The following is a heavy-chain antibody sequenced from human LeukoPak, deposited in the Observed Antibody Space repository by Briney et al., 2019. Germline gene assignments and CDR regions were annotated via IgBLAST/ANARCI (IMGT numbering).Heavy chain of an antibody. J-gene: IGHJ6*02. Sequence: ASVKVSCKASGGTFSSYAISWVRQAPGQGLEWMGGIIPIFGTANYAQKSQGRVTITADESTSTAYMELSSLRSEDTAVYYCARDNSSGYYYYYGMDVWGQGTTVTVS. V-gene: IGHV1-69*13. CDR1: GGTFSSYA. CDR2: IIPIFGTA. CDR3: ARDNSSGYYYYYGMDV. D-gene: IGHD6-19*01.